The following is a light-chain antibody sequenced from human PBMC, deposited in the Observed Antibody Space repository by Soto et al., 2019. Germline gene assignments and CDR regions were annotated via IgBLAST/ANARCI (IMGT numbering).Light chain of an antibody. V-gene: IGLV8-61*01. CDR3: VLYMGSGTWV. CDR2: NTN. CDR1: SGSVSTSYY. J-gene: IGLJ3*02. Sequence: QAVVTQEPSLTVSPGRTVTLTCGLSSGSVSTSYYPSWYQQAPGQAPRTLIYNTNIRSSGVPDRFSGSILGNKAALTITGAQAADECDYYCVLYMGSGTWVFGGGTKLTVL.